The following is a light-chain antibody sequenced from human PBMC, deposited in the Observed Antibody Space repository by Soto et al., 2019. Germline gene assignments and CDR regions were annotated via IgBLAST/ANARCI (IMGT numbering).Light chain of an antibody. V-gene: IGKV1-5*03. CDR3: QQYGSYSPWT. CDR2: KAS. J-gene: IGKJ1*01. CDR1: QSIGSW. Sequence: DIQMTQSPSTLSASVGDRVTITCRASQSIGSWLAWYQQKPGKAPKLLIYKASSLESGVPPRLSGSGSGTEFTLSISSLQPDDFASYYCQQYGSYSPWTFGQGTKVEIK.